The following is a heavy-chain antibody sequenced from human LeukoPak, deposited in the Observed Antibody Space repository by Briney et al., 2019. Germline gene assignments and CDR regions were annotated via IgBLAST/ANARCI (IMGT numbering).Heavy chain of an antibody. Sequence: GGSLRLSCAASEFTVSDIYMSWVRQAPGKGLEWVSAIYSGGATYYTDSVKGRFTMSRHTSKNTLDLQMNSLRVEDTAVYYCARWKMEGIVVDVFDIWGQGTRVTVSS. D-gene: IGHD3-22*01. CDR1: EFTVSDIY. CDR3: ARWKMEGIVVDVFDI. V-gene: IGHV3-53*04. CDR2: IYSGGAT. J-gene: IGHJ3*02.